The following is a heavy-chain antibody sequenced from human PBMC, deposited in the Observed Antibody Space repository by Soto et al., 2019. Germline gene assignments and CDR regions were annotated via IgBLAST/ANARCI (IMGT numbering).Heavy chain of an antibody. Sequence: EVQLVESGGGLVQPGRSLRLSCAASGFTFDDYAMHWVRQAPGKGLEWVSGISWNSGSIGYADSVKGRFTISRDNAKNSLYLQMNSLRAEDTALYYCAKAHLNPNSLIGKNAFDIWGQGTMVTVSS. CDR3: AKAHLNPNSLIGKNAFDI. V-gene: IGHV3-9*01. CDR1: GFTFDDYA. D-gene: IGHD3-16*01. J-gene: IGHJ3*02. CDR2: ISWNSGSI.